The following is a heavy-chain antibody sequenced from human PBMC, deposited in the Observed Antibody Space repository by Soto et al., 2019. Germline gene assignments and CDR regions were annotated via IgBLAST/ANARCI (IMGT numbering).Heavy chain of an antibody. Sequence: PSETLSLTCAVVGDSLRGQSWNWIRQSPGKGLEWIGELDQSGGTNYNPSLKSRAIISDDTSKNQFSLTLTSVTAADTAVYYCEREDSNGWSGESLDVWGQGTKVTVS. CDR2: LDQSGGT. CDR3: EREDSNGWSGESLDV. CDR1: GDSLRGQS. V-gene: IGHV4-34*01. J-gene: IGHJ6*02. D-gene: IGHD6-19*01.